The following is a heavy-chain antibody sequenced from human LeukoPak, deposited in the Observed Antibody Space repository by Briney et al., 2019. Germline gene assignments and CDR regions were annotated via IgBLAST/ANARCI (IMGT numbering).Heavy chain of an antibody. V-gene: IGHV1-46*01. D-gene: IGHD3-22*01. J-gene: IGHJ4*02. CDR2: INPSGGST. CDR1: GYTFTSYY. CDR3: ARGSPPRRNYDSRGYYSYYFDY. Sequence: EASVKVSCKASGYTFTSYYMHWVRQAPGQGLEWMGIINPSGGSTSYAQKFQGRVTMTRDMSTSTVYMELRSLRSDDTAVYYCARGSPPRRNYDSRGYYSYYFDYWGQGTLVTVSS.